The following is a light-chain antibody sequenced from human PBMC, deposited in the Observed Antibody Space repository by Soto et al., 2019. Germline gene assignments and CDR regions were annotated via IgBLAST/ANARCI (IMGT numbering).Light chain of an antibody. Sequence: QSVLTQPPSASGSPGQSVTISCTGTSSDVGGYNYVSWYQQHPGKAPKLMIYDSNKRPSGIPDRFSGSKSGTSATLGITGLQTGDEADYYCGTWDSSLGAVVFGGGTKLTVL. CDR1: SSDVGGYNY. J-gene: IGLJ2*01. CDR3: GTWDSSLGAVV. V-gene: IGLV2-8*01. CDR2: DSN.